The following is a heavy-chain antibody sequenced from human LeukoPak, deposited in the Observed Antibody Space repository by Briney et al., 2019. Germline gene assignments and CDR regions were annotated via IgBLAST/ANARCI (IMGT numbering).Heavy chain of an antibody. D-gene: IGHD3-3*01. J-gene: IGHJ3*02. V-gene: IGHV4-59*01. CDR3: ARSIYDFWSGYYHDAFDI. CDR1: GGSISSYY. Sequence: SETLSLTCTVSGGSISSYYWSWIRQPPGKGLEWIGYIYYSGSTNYNPSLKSRVTISVDTSKNQFSLKLSSVTAVDTAVYYCARSIYDFWSGYYHDAFDIWGQGTMVTVSS. CDR2: IYYSGST.